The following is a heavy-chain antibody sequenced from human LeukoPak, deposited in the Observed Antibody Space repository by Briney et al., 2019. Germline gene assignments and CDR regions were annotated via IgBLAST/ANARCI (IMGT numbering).Heavy chain of an antibody. CDR2: IYYSGST. J-gene: IGHJ4*02. V-gene: IGHV4-59*01. Sequence: PSETLSLTCTVSGGSISSYYWSWIRQPPGKGLEWIGYIYYSGSTNYNPSLKSRVIISVDTSKNQFSLKLSSVTAADTAVYYCARRSDRSDYWGQGTLVTVSS. CDR3: ARRSDRSDY. CDR1: GGSISSYY.